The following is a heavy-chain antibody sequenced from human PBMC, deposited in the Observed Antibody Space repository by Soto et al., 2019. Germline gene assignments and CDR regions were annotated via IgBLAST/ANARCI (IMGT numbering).Heavy chain of an antibody. Sequence: GGSLRLSCAASGFTLSGYGMNWVRQAPGKGLEYISYISSSGSAIYYADSVKGRFTISRDNGKNSLYLQMNSLRAEDTAVYYCARDSRYYDFWSGYYDNWFDPWGQGTLVTVSS. CDR1: GFTLSGYG. V-gene: IGHV3-48*01. D-gene: IGHD3-3*01. CDR2: ISSSGSAI. CDR3: ARDSRYYDFWSGYYDNWFDP. J-gene: IGHJ5*02.